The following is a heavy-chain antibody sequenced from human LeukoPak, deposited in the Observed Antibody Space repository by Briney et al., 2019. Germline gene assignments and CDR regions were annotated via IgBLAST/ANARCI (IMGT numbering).Heavy chain of an antibody. CDR1: GGTFSSYA. J-gene: IGHJ5*02. Sequence: ASVKVSCEASGGTFSSYAISWVRQAPGQGLEWMGGIIPIFGTANYAQKFQGRVTITTDESTSTAYMELSSLRSEDTAVYYCPRDGGIAAAGIRFDPWGQGTLVTVSS. CDR3: PRDGGIAAAGIRFDP. CDR2: IIPIFGTA. V-gene: IGHV1-69*05. D-gene: IGHD6-13*01.